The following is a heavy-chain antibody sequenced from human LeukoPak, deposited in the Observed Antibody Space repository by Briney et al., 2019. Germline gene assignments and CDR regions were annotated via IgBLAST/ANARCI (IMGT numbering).Heavy chain of an antibody. D-gene: IGHD6-19*01. J-gene: IGHJ4*02. V-gene: IGHV1-2*02. Sequence: ASVKVSCKASGYTFTGYYMLWVRPAPGQGLEWMGWINPNSGGTNYAQKFQGRVTMTRDTSISTAYMELSRLRSDDTAVYYCATTSGYSSGWYDYWGQGTLVTVSS. CDR3: ATTSGYSSGWYDY. CDR1: GYTFTGYY. CDR2: INPNSGGT.